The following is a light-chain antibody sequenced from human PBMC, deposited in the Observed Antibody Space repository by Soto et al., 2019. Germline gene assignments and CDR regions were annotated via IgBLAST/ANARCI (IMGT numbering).Light chain of an antibody. CDR1: STDVGPYNR. V-gene: IGLV2-18*02. CDR3: SSYTITSTVV. CDR2: EVN. Sequence: QSALTQPPSVSGSPGQSVTISCTGTSTDVGPYNRVSWYQQPPGTAPKLIIYEVNNRPSGVPDRFSGSKSGNTASLTISGIQAEDEADYDCSSYTITSTVVFGGGTKLTVL. J-gene: IGLJ2*01.